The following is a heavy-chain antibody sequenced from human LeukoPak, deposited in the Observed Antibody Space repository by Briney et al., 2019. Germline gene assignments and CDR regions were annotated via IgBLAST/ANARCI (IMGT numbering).Heavy chain of an antibody. CDR3: ARDRDFWSGYYRGNWFDP. V-gene: IGHV4-39*07. Sequence: RSSETLSLTCTVSGGSISSSSYYWGWIRQPPGKGLEWIGSIYYSGSTYYNPSLKSRVTISIDTSKNQFSLKLSSVTAADTAVYYCARDRDFWSGYYRGNWFDPWGQGTLVTVSS. D-gene: IGHD3-3*01. J-gene: IGHJ5*02. CDR1: GGSISSSSYY. CDR2: IYYSGST.